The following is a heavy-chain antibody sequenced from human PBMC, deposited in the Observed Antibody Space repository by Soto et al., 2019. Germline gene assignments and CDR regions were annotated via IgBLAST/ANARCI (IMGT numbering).Heavy chain of an antibody. CDR3: ARDHPTTTYYDFWSGHYPQYYYGMDV. D-gene: IGHD3-3*01. CDR1: GDAFARCA. CDR2: MNPNSGNT. J-gene: IGHJ6*02. V-gene: IGHV1-8*01. Sequence: ASVKVCWKAWGDAFARCARWCVRQATVQGLEWMGWMNPNSGNTGYAQKFQGRVTMTRNTSISTAYMELSSLRSEDTAVYYCARDHPTTTYYDFWSGHYPQYYYGMDVPGQATTVTLS.